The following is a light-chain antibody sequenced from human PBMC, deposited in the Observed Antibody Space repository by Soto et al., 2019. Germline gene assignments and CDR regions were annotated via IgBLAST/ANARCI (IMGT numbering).Light chain of an antibody. Sequence: IQLTQSPSSLSASVGDRVTITCRASQDIRGALAWYEQKPGNAPKLLIFDVSTLDSGVPSRFSGSGSGTDFTLTISSLQPEDFGTYYCQQFNTYPRTFGQGTRLEIK. J-gene: IGKJ5*01. CDR1: QDIRGA. CDR3: QQFNTYPRT. CDR2: DVS. V-gene: IGKV1-13*02.